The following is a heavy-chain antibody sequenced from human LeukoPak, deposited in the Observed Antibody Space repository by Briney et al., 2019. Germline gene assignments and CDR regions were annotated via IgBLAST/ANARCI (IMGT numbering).Heavy chain of an antibody. D-gene: IGHD3-22*01. CDR2: ISYDGNNK. CDR1: GSTFSSYA. J-gene: IGHJ4*02. V-gene: IGHV3-30*04. Sequence: HPGGSLRLSCAASGSTFSSYAMHWVRQAPGKGLEWVAVISYDGNNKYYADSVKGRFTISRDNSKNTLYLQMNSLRAEDTAVYYCAKYRRITMIVVVITLPNFDYWGQGTLVTVSS. CDR3: AKYRRITMIVVVITLPNFDY.